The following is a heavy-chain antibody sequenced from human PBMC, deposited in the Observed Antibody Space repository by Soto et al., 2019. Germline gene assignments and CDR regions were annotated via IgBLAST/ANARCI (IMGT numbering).Heavy chain of an antibody. D-gene: IGHD6-19*01. Sequence: VQLVESGGGVVQPGRSLRLSCAASGFTFSDYARNWFRQAPGKGREWVAVVSQDGRNTHYADSVKGRFTISRDSSKNTVSLEMTRLRAEDTAVYYCAKGGRQWLVTSDFNYWGQGALVTVSS. CDR2: VSQDGRNT. J-gene: IGHJ4*02. V-gene: IGHV3-30*18. CDR1: GFTFSDYA. CDR3: AKGGRQWLVTSDFNY.